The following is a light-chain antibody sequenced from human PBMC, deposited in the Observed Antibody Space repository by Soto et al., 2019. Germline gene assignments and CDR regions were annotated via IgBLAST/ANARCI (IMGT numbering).Light chain of an antibody. CDR1: QSISSW. CDR2: DVS. CDR3: QQYNSYPRT. Sequence: DIPMTQSPSTLSASVGDRVTITCRASQSISSWLAWYQQKPGRAPKLLIFDVSSLESGVPSRFRGSGSGAEFTLTISSLQPDDFATYYCQQYNSYPRTFGQGTKLEI. V-gene: IGKV1-5*01. J-gene: IGKJ2*01.